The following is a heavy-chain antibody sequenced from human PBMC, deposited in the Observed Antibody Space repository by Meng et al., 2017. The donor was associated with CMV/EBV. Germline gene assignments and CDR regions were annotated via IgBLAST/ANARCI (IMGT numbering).Heavy chain of an antibody. CDR1: GGTFSSYA. V-gene: IGHV1-69*05. J-gene: IGHJ6*02. CDR3: AMTRGYSYGLDYYYGMDV. CDR2: IIPIFGTA. D-gene: IGHD5-18*01. Sequence: SVKVSCKASGGTFSSYAISWVRQAPGQGLEWMGGIIPIFGTANYAQKFQGRVTITTDESTSTAYMELSSLRSEDTAVYYCAMTRGYSYGLDYYYGMDVWGQGTTVTVSS.